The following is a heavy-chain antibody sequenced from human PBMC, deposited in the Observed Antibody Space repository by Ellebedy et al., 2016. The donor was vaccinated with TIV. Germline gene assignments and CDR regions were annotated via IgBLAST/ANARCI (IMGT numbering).Heavy chain of an antibody. CDR3: AKDEPITIFGVVIGLDY. D-gene: IGHD3-3*01. CDR2: ISGSGGST. V-gene: IGHV3-23*01. J-gene: IGHJ4*02. Sequence: GESLKISXAASGFTFSSYAMSWVRQAPGKGLEWVSAISGSGGSTYYADSVKGRFTISRDNSKNTLYLQMNSLRAEDTAVYYCAKDEPITIFGVVIGLDYWGQGTLVTVSS. CDR1: GFTFSSYA.